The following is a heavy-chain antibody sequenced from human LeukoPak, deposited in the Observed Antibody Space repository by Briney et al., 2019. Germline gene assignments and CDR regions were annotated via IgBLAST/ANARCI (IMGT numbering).Heavy chain of an antibody. Sequence: GGSLRLSCAASGFTFSSYSMSWVRQAPGKGLEWVSATVGGGGTTYYADSVKGRFRISIDNSKSTLYLQLSSLRAEDTAVYFCAKGFLRGYSYAFDYWGQGTLVTVSS. CDR2: TVGGGGTT. J-gene: IGHJ4*02. D-gene: IGHD5-18*01. CDR3: AKGFLRGYSYAFDY. V-gene: IGHV3-23*01. CDR1: GFTFSSYS.